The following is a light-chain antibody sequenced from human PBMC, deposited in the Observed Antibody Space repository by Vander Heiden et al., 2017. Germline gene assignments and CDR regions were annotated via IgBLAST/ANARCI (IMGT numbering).Light chain of an antibody. Sequence: DIQMTQSPSSLSASVGDRVTITCRASQSISSYLNWYQQKPGKAPKLLIYAASSLQSGVPSRFSGSGSGTDFTLTISRLQPEDFATYYCQQSDSTHWTFGQGTKVXIK. J-gene: IGKJ1*01. CDR2: AAS. CDR1: QSISSY. V-gene: IGKV1-39*01. CDR3: QQSDSTHWT.